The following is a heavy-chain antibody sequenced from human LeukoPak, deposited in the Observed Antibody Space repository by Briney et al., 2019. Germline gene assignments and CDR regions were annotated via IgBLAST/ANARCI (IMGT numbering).Heavy chain of an antibody. Sequence: SETLSLTCTVSGASISTYHWSWIRQPPGRGLEWIGDLFNSGTTKYNASLESRVTISVDTSKNQFSLKLSSVTAADTAVYYCARGKEDYGDYNDAFDIWGQGTMVTVSS. V-gene: IGHV4-59*12. CDR2: LFNSGTT. J-gene: IGHJ3*02. CDR1: GASISTYH. CDR3: ARGKEDYGDYNDAFDI. D-gene: IGHD4-17*01.